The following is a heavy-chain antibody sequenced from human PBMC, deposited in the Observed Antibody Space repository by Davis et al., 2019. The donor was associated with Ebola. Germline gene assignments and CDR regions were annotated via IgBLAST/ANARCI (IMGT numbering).Heavy chain of an antibody. J-gene: IGHJ6*03. CDR3: ARVGYDFWSGYLYYYYMDV. CDR1: GFTFSSYS. Sequence: GESLKISCAASGFTFSSYSMNWVRQAPGKGLEWVSYISSSSSTIYYADSVKGRFTISRDNAKNSLYLQMNSLRDEDTAVYYCARVGYDFWSGYLYYYYMDVWGKGTTVTVSS. D-gene: IGHD3-3*01. V-gene: IGHV3-48*02. CDR2: ISSSSSTI.